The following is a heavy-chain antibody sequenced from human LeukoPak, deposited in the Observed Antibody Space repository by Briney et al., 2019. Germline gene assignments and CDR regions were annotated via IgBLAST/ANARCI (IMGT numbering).Heavy chain of an antibody. CDR1: GFTFDDYG. CDR2: ISDGGGVT. J-gene: IGHJ4*02. V-gene: IGHV3-23*01. CDR3: AKAPFIVGATSYFDY. D-gene: IGHD1-26*01. Sequence: HPGGSLRLSWAASGFTFDDYGMSWVRQAPGEGLEWVSTISDGGGVTYYADSVKGRFTISRDNSKNTLYLQMNSLRAEDTAVYYCAKAPFIVGATSYFDYWGQGTLVTVSS.